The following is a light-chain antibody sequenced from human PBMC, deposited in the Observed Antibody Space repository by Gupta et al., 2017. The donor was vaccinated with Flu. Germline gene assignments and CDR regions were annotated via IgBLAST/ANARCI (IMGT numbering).Light chain of an antibody. J-gene: IGKJ3*01. V-gene: IGKV3D-20*01. CDR3: QQYGSSFT. CDR1: QRISSNY. Sequence: EIVFTQSPATLSLSPGERATLSCGASQRISSNYLAWYQQKPGLAPRLLIYDASSRASDIPDRFSGSGSGTDFTLTSSRLEPEDFAVYYWQQYGSSFTFGPGTKVDIK. CDR2: DAS.